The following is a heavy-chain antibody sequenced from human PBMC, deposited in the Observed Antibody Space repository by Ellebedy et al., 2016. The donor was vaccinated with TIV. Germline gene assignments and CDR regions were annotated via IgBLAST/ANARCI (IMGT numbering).Heavy chain of an antibody. J-gene: IGHJ4*02. CDR2: ISAYNGNT. CDR3: AGEGYSGSYFDY. D-gene: IGHD1-26*01. V-gene: IGHV1-18*01. Sequence: ASVKVSCXASGYTFTSYGISWVRQAPGQGLEWMGWISAYNGNTNYAQKLQGRVTMTTDTSTSTAYMELRSLRSDDTAVYYCAGEGYSGSYFDYWGQGTLVTVSS. CDR1: GYTFTSYG.